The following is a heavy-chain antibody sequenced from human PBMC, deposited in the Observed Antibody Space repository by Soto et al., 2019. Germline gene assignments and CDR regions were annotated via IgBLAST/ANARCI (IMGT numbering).Heavy chain of an antibody. J-gene: IGHJ5*02. CDR3: ARGTVTSGRWFGP. CDR2: ISSLNGNT. CDR1: DSTFTGYT. D-gene: IGHD4-17*01. V-gene: IGHV1-18*04. Sequence: QVHLVQSETEVKEPGASVTVSCKTSDSTFTGYTINWVRQAPGQGLEWLGWISSLNGNTNYARKYQGRLKMTTKPSATTADMELMSLRSDDAAVYFCARGTVTSGRWFGPWGQVTLVTVSS.